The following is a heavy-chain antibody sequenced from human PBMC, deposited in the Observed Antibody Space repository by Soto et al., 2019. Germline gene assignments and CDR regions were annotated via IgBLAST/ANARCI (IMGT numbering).Heavy chain of an antibody. CDR2: IYHSGST. D-gene: IGHD2-15*01. CDR3: VNGGCSGGSCYPWISWFDP. V-gene: IGHV4-30-2*01. Sequence: SETLSLTCAVSGGSISSGGYSWSWIRQPPGKGLEWIGYIYHSGSTYYNPSLKSRVTISVDTSKNQFSLKLSSVTAADTAVYYCVNGGCSGGSCYPWISWFDPWGQGTLVTVSS. CDR1: GGSISSGGYS. J-gene: IGHJ5*02.